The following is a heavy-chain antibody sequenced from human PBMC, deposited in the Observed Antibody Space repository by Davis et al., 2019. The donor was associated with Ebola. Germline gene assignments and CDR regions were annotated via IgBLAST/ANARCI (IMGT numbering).Heavy chain of an antibody. CDR2: INHSGST. V-gene: IGHV4-34*01. J-gene: IGHJ6*02. D-gene: IGHD6-13*01. Sequence: MPSETLSLTCAVYGGSFSGYYWSWIRQPPGKGLEWIGEINHSGSTNYNPSLKSRVTISVDTSKNQFSLKLSSVTAADTAVYYCARGALRGIAAAGGYYYYYGMDVWGQGTTVTVSS. CDR1: GGSFSGYY. CDR3: ARGALRGIAAAGGYYYYYGMDV.